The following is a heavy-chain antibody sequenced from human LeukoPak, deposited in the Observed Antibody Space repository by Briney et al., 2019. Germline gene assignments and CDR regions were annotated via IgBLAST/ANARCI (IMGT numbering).Heavy chain of an antibody. Sequence: GGSLRPSCAASGFTFDDYAMHWVRQAPGKGLEWVSGISWNSGSIGYADSVKGRFTISRDNAKNSLYLRMNSLRAEDTALYYCAKDKSDCSGGSCYAYDAFDIWGQGTMVTVSS. J-gene: IGHJ3*02. CDR1: GFTFDDYA. V-gene: IGHV3-9*01. CDR2: ISWNSGSI. CDR3: AKDKSDCSGGSCYAYDAFDI. D-gene: IGHD2-15*01.